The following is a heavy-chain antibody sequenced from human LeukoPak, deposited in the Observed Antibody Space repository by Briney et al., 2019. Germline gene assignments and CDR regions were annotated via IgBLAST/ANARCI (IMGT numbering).Heavy chain of an antibody. V-gene: IGHV3-23*01. CDR3: AKGGKWDVTPFDY. D-gene: IGHD1-26*01. CDR1: GFTFGSFA. Sequence: GGSLRLSCAASGFTFGSFAMSWARQAPGKGLEWISGISSSGSGGNTYYRDSVKGRFTISRDSSKNTLFLQMNSLRAEDTAIYYCAKGGKWDVTPFDYWGQGTPVTVSS. J-gene: IGHJ4*02. CDR2: ISSSGSGGNT.